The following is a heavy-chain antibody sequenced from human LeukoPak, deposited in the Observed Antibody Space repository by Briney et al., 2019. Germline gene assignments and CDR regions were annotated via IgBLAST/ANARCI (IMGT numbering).Heavy chain of an antibody. V-gene: IGHV4-59*01. J-gene: IGHJ4*02. CDR3: ARYMRMNSGADGMDY. D-gene: IGHD2-15*01. Sequence: SETLSLTCTVSGGSMSNYYWAWIRQPPGKGLEYIGNIHYSGNTYYNPSLKSRVTISVDMSKNQFSLTVRSVTTADTAVYYCARYMRMNSGADGMDYRGQGTLVTVSS. CDR1: GGSMSNYY. CDR2: IHYSGNT.